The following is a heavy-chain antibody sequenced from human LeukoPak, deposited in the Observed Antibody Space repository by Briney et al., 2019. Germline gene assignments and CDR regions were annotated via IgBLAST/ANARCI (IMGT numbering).Heavy chain of an antibody. CDR2: IYYSGST. CDR3: AGLVVAATNWFDP. J-gene: IGHJ5*02. CDR1: GVSIGSYY. V-gene: IGHV4-59*08. D-gene: IGHD2-15*01. Sequence: SETLSLTCTVSGVSIGSYYWSWIRQPPGKGLEWIGYIYYSGSTSYNPSLKSRVTISVDTSKNQFSLKLSSVTAADTAVYYCAGLVVAATNWFDPWGQGTLVTVSS.